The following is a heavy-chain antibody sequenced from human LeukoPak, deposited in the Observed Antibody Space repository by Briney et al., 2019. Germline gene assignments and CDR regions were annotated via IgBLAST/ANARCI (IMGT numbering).Heavy chain of an antibody. V-gene: IGHV3-21*01. CDR1: GFTFSSYN. Sequence: GGSLRLSCAASGFTFSSYNMNWVRQAPGKGLEWVSSISSSSSYIYYADSVKGRFTISRDNAKNSLYLQMNSLRAEDTAVYYCASGGYVWGSYNSIDYWGQGTLVTVSS. CDR2: ISSSSSYI. D-gene: IGHD3-16*01. CDR3: ASGGYVWGSYNSIDY. J-gene: IGHJ4*02.